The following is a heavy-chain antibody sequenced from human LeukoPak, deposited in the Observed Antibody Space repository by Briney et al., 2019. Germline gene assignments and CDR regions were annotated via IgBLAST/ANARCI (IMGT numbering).Heavy chain of an antibody. J-gene: IGHJ4*02. Sequence: SGTLSLTCAVSGGSISSSNWWSWVRQPPGKGLEWIGEIYHSGSTNYNPSFKSRVTISVDKSKNQFSLKLSPVTAADTAVYYCAREVEWELYYFDYWGQGTLVTVSS. CDR1: GGSISSSNW. CDR2: IYHSGST. V-gene: IGHV4-4*02. D-gene: IGHD1-26*01. CDR3: AREVEWELYYFDY.